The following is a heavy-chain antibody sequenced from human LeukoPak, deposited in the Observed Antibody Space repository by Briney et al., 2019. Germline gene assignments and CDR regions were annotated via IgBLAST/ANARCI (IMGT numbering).Heavy chain of an antibody. CDR3: VRDGGVSGYDLLDY. D-gene: IGHD5-12*01. CDR2: VNQDGSEA. J-gene: IGHJ4*02. V-gene: IGHV3-7*01. CDR1: GFPSHNYW. Sequence: PGGSLRLSCAASGFPSHNYWMTWVRQAPGKGLEWVAQVNQDGSEAHYADSVKARFTISRDNAKSSVSLQMNSLRAEDTAVYYCVRDGGVSGYDLLDYWGQGTLVTVSS.